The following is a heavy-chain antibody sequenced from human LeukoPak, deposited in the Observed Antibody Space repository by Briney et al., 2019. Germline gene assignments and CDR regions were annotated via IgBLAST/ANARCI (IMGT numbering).Heavy chain of an antibody. CDR3: ARRSGGSWYGDYFDY. CDR2: IYYSGST. V-gene: IGHV4-59*08. D-gene: IGHD6-13*01. CDR1: GGSISSYY. J-gene: IGHJ4*02. Sequence: SETLSLTCTVSGGSISSYYWSWIRQPPGKGLEWIGYIYYSGSTNYNPSLKSRVTISVDTSKNQFSLKLSSVTAADTAVYYCARRSGGSWYGDYFDYWGQGTLVTVSS.